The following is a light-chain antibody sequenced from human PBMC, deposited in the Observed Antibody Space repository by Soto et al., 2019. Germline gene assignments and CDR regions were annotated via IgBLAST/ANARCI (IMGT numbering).Light chain of an antibody. J-gene: IGKJ1*01. Sequence: DIVMTQSPDSLAVSLCERATINCKSSESALYSSNNKNYLSWYQQKPGQPPKLLFYWASTRESGVPDRCSGSGSGTDFTLTISSLQAEDVAVYYCQQYYSTPRTFGQGTKVDIK. CDR3: QQYYSTPRT. V-gene: IGKV4-1*01. CDR1: ESALYSSNNKNY. CDR2: WAS.